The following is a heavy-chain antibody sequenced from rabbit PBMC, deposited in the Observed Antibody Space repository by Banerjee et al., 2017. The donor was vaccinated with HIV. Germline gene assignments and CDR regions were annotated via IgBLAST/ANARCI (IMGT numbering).Heavy chain of an antibody. Sequence: QEQLEESGGDLVKPEGSLTLTCTASGFTFSSYWMFWVRQAPGKGLEWIACINTGSGYIYYATWAKGRFTISKTSSTTVTLQMTSLTVADTATYFCAREAYTSSSGDYIVGFNLWGPGTLVTVS. CDR2: INTGSGYI. CDR1: GFTFSSYW. V-gene: IGHV1S45*01. J-gene: IGHJ4*01. D-gene: IGHD1-1*01. CDR3: AREAYTSSSGDYIVGFNL.